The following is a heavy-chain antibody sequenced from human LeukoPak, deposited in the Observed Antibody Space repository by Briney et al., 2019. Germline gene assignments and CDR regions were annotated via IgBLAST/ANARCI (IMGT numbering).Heavy chain of an antibody. CDR1: GFTFNTYT. CDR3: AKEGVTYYYDSSGYYYLDY. CDR2: ISGSSGII. D-gene: IGHD3-22*01. Sequence: GGSLRLSCAASGFTFNTYTMNWVRQAPGKGLEWVSYISGSSGIIDYADSVRGRFTISRDNAKNSLYLQMNSLRAEDTAVYYCAKEGVTYYYDSSGYYYLDYWGQGTLVTVSS. V-gene: IGHV3-48*01. J-gene: IGHJ4*02.